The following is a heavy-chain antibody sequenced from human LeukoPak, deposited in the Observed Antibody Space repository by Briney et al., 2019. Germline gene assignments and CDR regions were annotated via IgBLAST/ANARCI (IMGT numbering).Heavy chain of an antibody. V-gene: IGHV4-38-2*02. CDR3: ARVNSYYYYMDV. Sequence: SSETLSLTCTVSGYSITNNYYWDWVRQPPGKGLEWIASIYHSGRTYYNPALKSRVTISVDTSKNQFSLKLSSVTAADTAVYYCARVNSYYYYMDVWGKGTTVTVSS. CDR1: GYSITNNYY. CDR2: IYHSGRT. J-gene: IGHJ6*03. D-gene: IGHD1/OR15-1a*01.